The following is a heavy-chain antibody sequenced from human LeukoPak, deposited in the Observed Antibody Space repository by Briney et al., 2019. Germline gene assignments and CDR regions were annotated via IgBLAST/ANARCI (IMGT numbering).Heavy chain of an antibody. J-gene: IGHJ4*02. D-gene: IGHD3-10*01. Sequence: GTSLRLSCAASGFIFSNYGMHWVRQAPGKATEWVAVIAYDDSNKYYAVSVKGRFTISRDNSKNTLYLQMDRLRPDDTGLYYCAKDREGLYGSGSYRYFGSWGQGTPVTVSS. CDR3: AKDREGLYGSGSYRYFGS. V-gene: IGHV3-30*18. CDR2: IAYDDSNK. CDR1: GFIFSNYG.